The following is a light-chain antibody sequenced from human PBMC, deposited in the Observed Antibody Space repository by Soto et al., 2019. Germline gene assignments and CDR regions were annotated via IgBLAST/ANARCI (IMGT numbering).Light chain of an antibody. V-gene: IGKV3-11*01. CDR2: DAS. Sequence: EVVLTQSPATLSLSPGERATLSCRASQSVSSHLTWYQQKPGQAPRLLIYDASNRATGIPARFSGSGSGTDFTLTISSLAPEDFAVYYCQQRTNWRLTFGGGTKVEIK. CDR1: QSVSSH. J-gene: IGKJ4*01. CDR3: QQRTNWRLT.